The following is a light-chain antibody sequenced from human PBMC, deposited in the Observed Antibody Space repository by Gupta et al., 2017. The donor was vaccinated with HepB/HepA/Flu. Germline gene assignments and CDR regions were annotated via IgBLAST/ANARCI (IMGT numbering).Light chain of an antibody. CDR2: DVS. CDR1: SSDVGGYNY. J-gene: IGLJ2*01. V-gene: IGLV2-14*01. CDR3: SSYTSSSTPVV. Sequence: QSALTPPASVSGSPGPSITTSCTGTSSDVGGYNYVSWYQQHPGKAPKLMIYDVSNRPSGVSNRFSGSKSGNTASLTISGLQAEDEADYYCSSYTSSSTPVVFGGGTKLTVL.